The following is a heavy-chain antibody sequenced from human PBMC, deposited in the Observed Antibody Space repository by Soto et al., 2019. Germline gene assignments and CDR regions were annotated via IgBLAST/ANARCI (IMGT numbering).Heavy chain of an antibody. CDR2: ISAYNGNT. CDR3: ARGWWYYGDYINGMDV. V-gene: IGHV1-18*01. D-gene: IGHD4-17*01. Sequence: GASVKVSCKASGYTFTSYGISWVRQAPGQGLEWMGWISAYNGNTNYAQKLQGRVTMTTYTSTSTAYMELRSLRSDDTAVYYCARGWWYYGDYINGMDVWGQGTTVTVSS. CDR1: GYTFTSYG. J-gene: IGHJ6*02.